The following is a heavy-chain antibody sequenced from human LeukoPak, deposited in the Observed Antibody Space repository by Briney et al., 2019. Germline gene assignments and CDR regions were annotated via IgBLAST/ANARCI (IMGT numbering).Heavy chain of an antibody. CDR2: ISSRGSTI. J-gene: IGHJ6*02. V-gene: IGHV3-48*04. Sequence: GGSLRLSCAASGFTFTSYSMNWVRQAPGKGLEWVSYISSRGSTIYYADSVKGRFTISRDNAKNSLYLQMNSLRAEDTAVYYCARHDAAMATDYGMDVWGQGTTVTVSS. CDR3: ARHDAAMATDYGMDV. CDR1: GFTFTSYS. D-gene: IGHD5-18*01.